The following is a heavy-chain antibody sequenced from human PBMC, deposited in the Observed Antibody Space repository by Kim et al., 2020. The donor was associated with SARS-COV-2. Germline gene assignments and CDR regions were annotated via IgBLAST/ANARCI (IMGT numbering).Heavy chain of an antibody. CDR2: ISYDGNNK. CDR3: AKDGGEAGAWFEGNFEY. Sequence: GGSLRLSCAASGFILSHYGMHWVRQAPGKGLEWLAVISYDGNNKYYSDSVKGRFTISRDNSKNTLYMQMNNLRGEDTAVYYCAKDGGEAGAWFEGNFEYWGQGTPVTVSS. CDR1: GFILSHYG. J-gene: IGHJ4*02. D-gene: IGHD3-16*01. V-gene: IGHV3-30*18.